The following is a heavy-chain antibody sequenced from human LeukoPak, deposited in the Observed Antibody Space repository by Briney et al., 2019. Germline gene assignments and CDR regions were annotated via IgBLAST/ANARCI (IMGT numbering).Heavy chain of an antibody. V-gene: IGHV4-61*01. J-gene: IGHJ4*02. CDR3: ARENGGGFDY. CDR2: IYYSGST. D-gene: IGHD3-16*01. Sequence: SETVSLTCTVSGGSVSSGSYYWSWIRQPPGTGLEWIGYIYYSGSTNYNPSLKSRVTISVDTSKNQFSLKLSSVTAADTAVYYCARENGGGFDYWGQGTLVTVSS. CDR1: GGSVSSGSYY.